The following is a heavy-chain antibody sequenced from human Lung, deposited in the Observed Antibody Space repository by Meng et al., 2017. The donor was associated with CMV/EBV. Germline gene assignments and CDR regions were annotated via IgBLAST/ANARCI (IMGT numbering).Heavy chain of an antibody. D-gene: IGHD6-6*01. V-gene: IGHV3-21*01. J-gene: IGHJ4*02. CDR3: ATGGAARQEDY. CDR1: GFTFSSYS. Sequence: LSCAASGFTFSSYSMNWVRQAPGKGLEWVSSISSSSRYIYYADSVKGRFTISRDNAKNSLYLQMNSLRAEDTAVYYCATGGAARQEDYWGQGTLVTVSS. CDR2: ISSSSRYI.